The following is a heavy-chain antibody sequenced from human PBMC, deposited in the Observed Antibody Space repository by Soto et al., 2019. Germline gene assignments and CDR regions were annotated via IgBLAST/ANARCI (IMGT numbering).Heavy chain of an antibody. CDR2: IIPIFGTA. CDR1: GGTFSSYA. D-gene: IGHD1-26*01. Sequence: GASVTVSCQASGGTFSSYAISWVRQAPGQGLEWMGGIIPIFGTANYAQKFQGRVTITADESTSTAYMELSSLRSEDTAVYYCARDPSGSYYPLSYGMDVWGQGTTVTVSS. CDR3: ARDPSGSYYPLSYGMDV. J-gene: IGHJ6*02. V-gene: IGHV1-69*13.